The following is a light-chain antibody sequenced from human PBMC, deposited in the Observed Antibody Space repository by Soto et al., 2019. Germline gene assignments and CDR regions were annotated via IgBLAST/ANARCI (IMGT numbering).Light chain of an antibody. CDR3: SSYAGRNNYV. CDR2: EVS. J-gene: IGLJ1*01. CDR1: NSDIGGYNY. V-gene: IGLV2-8*01. Sequence: QSVLTQPPSASGSPGQSVTISGTETNSDIGGYNYVSWYQQHPGKAPKLMIYEVSKRPSGVPDRFSGSKSGNTASLTVSGLQAEEEADYYCSSYAGRNNYVFGSGNKVTVL.